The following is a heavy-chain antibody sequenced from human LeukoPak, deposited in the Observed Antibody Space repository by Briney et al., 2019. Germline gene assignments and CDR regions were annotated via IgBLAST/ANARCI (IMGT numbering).Heavy chain of an antibody. CDR2: IYHSGST. CDR1: GYSISSGYY. Sequence: PSETLSLTCTVSGYSISSGYYWGWIRQPPGKGLEWIGSIYHSGSTYYNPSLKSRVTISVDTSKNQFSLKLSSVTAADTAVYYCARVPHYHYYNMDVWGKGTTVTVSS. CDR3: ARVPHYHYYNMDV. V-gene: IGHV4-38-2*02. J-gene: IGHJ6*03.